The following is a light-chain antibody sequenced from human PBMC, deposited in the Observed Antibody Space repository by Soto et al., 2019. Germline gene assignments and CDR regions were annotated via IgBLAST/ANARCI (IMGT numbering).Light chain of an antibody. Sequence: DIQMTQSPSTLSGSVGDRVTITCRASQTISSWLAWYQQKQGKXPKLLIYKASTLKSGVPSRFSGSGSGTELTLTISSLQPDDFETYYCQHYNSYSEAFGQGTKVDIK. V-gene: IGKV1-5*03. CDR2: KAS. J-gene: IGKJ1*01. CDR1: QTISSW. CDR3: QHYNSYSEA.